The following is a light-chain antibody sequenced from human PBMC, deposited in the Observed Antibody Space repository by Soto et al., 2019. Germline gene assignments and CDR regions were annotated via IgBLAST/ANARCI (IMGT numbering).Light chain of an antibody. Sequence: DIPMTQSPSSLSASVGDRVTITCRASQSSSSYLNWYQQKPGKAPKLLIYAASSLQSGVPSRFSGSGSETDITLNISRLQPEDFATYYCQQSYSTLWTCGQGTKVEIK. CDR1: QSSSSY. CDR3: QQSYSTLWT. V-gene: IGKV1-39*01. CDR2: AAS. J-gene: IGKJ1*01.